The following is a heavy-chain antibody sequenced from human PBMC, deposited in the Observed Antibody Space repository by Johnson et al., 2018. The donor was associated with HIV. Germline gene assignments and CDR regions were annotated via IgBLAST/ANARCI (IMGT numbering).Heavy chain of an antibody. CDR3: ARVSMLFIAADAFDI. D-gene: IGHD2-21*01. CDR1: GFTFSDYY. Sequence: QVQLVESGGGLVKPGGSLRLSCAASGFTFSDYYMSWIRQAPGKGLEWVSYISSGGSSIYYADSVKGRFTISRDNAKNSMYLQLNSLKAEDTAAYYGARVSMLFIAADAFDIWGQGTMVTVSS. CDR2: ISSGGSSI. V-gene: IGHV3-11*04. J-gene: IGHJ3*02.